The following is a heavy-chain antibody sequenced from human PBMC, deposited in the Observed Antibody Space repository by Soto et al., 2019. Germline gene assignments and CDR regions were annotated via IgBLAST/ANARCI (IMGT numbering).Heavy chain of an antibody. CDR3: AKDRSHYDFWSGYVFDD. CDR1: GFTFSSYA. CDR2: ISGSGGST. J-gene: IGHJ5*02. D-gene: IGHD3-3*01. Sequence: PGGSLRLSCAASGFTFSSYAMSWVRQAPGKGLEWASAISGSGGSTYYADSVKGRFTISRDNSKNTLYLQMNSLRAEDTAVYYCAKDRSHYDFWSGYVFDDSGQGTLVTVSS. V-gene: IGHV3-23*01.